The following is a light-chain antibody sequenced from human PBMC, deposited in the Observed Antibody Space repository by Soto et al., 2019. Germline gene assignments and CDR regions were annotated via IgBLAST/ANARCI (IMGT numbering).Light chain of an antibody. CDR2: LGS. CDR3: MQGLQTPWT. J-gene: IGKJ1*01. Sequence: DIVMTQSPLSLPVTPGEPASISCRSSQSLLHSNGYTYLDWYLQKPGQSPQLLIYLGSNRASGVPDRFSGSGSGTDLTLKISRVEAEDVGVYYCMQGLQTPWTFGQGTKVEIK. CDR1: QSLLHSNGYTY. V-gene: IGKV2-28*01.